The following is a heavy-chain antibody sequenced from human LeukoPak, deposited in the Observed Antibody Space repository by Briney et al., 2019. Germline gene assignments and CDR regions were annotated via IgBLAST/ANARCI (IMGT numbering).Heavy chain of an antibody. CDR3: ASRGGAALGFDY. D-gene: IGHD6-6*01. CDR1: GGSISSYY. V-gene: IGHV4-4*09. J-gene: IGHJ4*02. Sequence: SETLSLTCTVSGGSISSYYWSWIRQPPGKGLEWIGYIYTSGSTNYNPSLKSRVTISVDTSKDQFSLKLSSVTAADTAVYYCASRGGAALGFDYWGQGTLVTVSS. CDR2: IYTSGST.